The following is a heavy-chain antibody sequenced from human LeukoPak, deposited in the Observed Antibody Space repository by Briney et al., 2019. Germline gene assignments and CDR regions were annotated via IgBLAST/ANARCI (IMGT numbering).Heavy chain of an antibody. V-gene: IGHV4-31*03. J-gene: IGHJ6*02. CDR1: GGSISSGGYY. Sequence: SEALSLTCTVSGGSISSGGYYWSWIRQHPGKGLEWIGYIYYSGSTYYNPSLKSRVTISVDTSKNQFSLKLSSVTAADTAVYYCARDRRSCSGGSCYSYYYYGMDVWGQGTTVTVSS. CDR3: ARDRRSCSGGSCYSYYYYGMDV. D-gene: IGHD2-15*01. CDR2: IYYSGST.